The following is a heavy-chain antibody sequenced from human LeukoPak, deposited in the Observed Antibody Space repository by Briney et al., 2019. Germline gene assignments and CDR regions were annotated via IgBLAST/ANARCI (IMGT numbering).Heavy chain of an antibody. D-gene: IGHD1-1*01. CDR3: ARHWKGGALDI. Sequence: SETLSLTCTVSGGSISSYYWSWIRQPPGKGLEWIGYIFYSGSTNYNPSLKSRVTISVDTSKNQFSLKLSSVTAADTAVYYCARHWKGGALDIWGQGTMVTVSS. J-gene: IGHJ3*02. V-gene: IGHV4-59*08. CDR2: IFYSGST. CDR1: GGSISSYY.